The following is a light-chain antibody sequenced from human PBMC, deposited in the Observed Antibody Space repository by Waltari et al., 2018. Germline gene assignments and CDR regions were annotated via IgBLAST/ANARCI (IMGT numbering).Light chain of an antibody. CDR2: KAS. CDR1: QNINTW. Sequence: DIHMTQSPSTLSASLGDRATITCRASQNINTWLAWHQQKPGKAPNLLIYKASSLESGVPSRFSGSGSGTEFTLTISSLQPDDFATYYCLQYNGEPRTFGQGTKVEVK. V-gene: IGKV1-5*03. J-gene: IGKJ1*01. CDR3: LQYNGEPRT.